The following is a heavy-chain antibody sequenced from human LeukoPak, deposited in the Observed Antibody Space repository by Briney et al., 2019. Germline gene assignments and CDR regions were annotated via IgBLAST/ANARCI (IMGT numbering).Heavy chain of an antibody. V-gene: IGHV3-21*01. D-gene: IGHD2-8*01. CDR2: ISTSSSYL. Sequence: GGSLRLSCAASGFTFSSYWMHWVRQAPGKGLEWVSSISTSSSYLYYADSVKGRFTISRDNAKNSLYLQMNSLRAEDTAVYYCARANGYYFDYWGQGTLVTVSS. J-gene: IGHJ4*02. CDR3: ARANGYYFDY. CDR1: GFTFSSYW.